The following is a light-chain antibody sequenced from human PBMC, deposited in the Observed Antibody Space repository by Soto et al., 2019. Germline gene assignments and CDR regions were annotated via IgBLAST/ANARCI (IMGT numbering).Light chain of an antibody. CDR2: DAS. Sequence: DIQMTQSPSTLSASVGDRVIITCRASQSISDYLAWYQQKPGKAPKLLIYDASSLESGVPSRFSGSGSATEFTLTISSLQPDDFATYYCQQYNNYWTFGQGTKVDIK. V-gene: IGKV1-5*01. CDR3: QQYNNYWT. CDR1: QSISDY. J-gene: IGKJ1*01.